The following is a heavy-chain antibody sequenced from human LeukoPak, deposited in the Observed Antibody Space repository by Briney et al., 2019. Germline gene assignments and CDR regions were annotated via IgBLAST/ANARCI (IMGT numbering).Heavy chain of an antibody. Sequence: SETLSLTCAVYGGSFSGYYWSWIRQPPGKGLEWIGEINHSGSTNYDPSLKSRVTISVDTSKNQFSLKLSSVTAADTAVYYCATLPHVAVAETFDYWGQGTLVTVSS. V-gene: IGHV4-34*01. D-gene: IGHD6-19*01. CDR3: ATLPHVAVAETFDY. CDR1: GGSFSGYY. J-gene: IGHJ4*02. CDR2: INHSGST.